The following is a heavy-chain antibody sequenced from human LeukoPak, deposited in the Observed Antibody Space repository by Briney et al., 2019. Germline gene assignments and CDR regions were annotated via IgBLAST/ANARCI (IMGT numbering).Heavy chain of an antibody. Sequence: PGGSLRLSCAATGFIFSSYGMHWVRQAPGKGLEWVAVTSYNGRNKYYADSVKGRFTISRDNSKNAMYLQMNSLRAEDTAVFYKQKAAYEILTGYYNDFDYWGQGTLVTVSS. V-gene: IGHV3-30*03. CDR2: TSYNGRNK. J-gene: IGHJ4*02. CDR3: QKAAYEILTGYYNDFDY. CDR1: GFIFSSYG. D-gene: IGHD3-9*01.